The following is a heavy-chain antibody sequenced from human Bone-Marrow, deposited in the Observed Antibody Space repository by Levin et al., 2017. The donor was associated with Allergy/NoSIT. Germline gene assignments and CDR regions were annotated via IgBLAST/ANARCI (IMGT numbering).Heavy chain of an antibody. CDR1: GFTFSRSA. CDR2: IDANGGNI. V-gene: IGHV3-23*01. D-gene: IGHD2-15*01. J-gene: IGHJ4*02. CDR3: GSSDCSGGACYYDY. Sequence: LSLTCAASGFTFSRSAMSWVRQAPGKGLEWVSVIDANGGNIHYADSVKGRFTISRDNSENTLYLQMNSLRAEDTAVYYGGSSDCSGGACYYDYWGQGTLVTVSS.